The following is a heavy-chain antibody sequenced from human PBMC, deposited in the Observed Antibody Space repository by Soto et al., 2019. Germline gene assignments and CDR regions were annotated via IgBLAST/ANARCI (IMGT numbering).Heavy chain of an antibody. CDR1: GGSISSGGYY. CDR2: IYYSGST. J-gene: IGHJ6*02. Sequence: PSETLSLTCTVSGGSISSGGYYWSWIRQHPGKGLEWIGYIYYSGSTYHNPSLKSRVTISVDTSKNQFSLKLSSVTAADTAVYYCARDSTIFGVVSPGYYYYGMDVWGQGTTVTVSS. V-gene: IGHV4-31*03. D-gene: IGHD3-3*01. CDR3: ARDSTIFGVVSPGYYYYGMDV.